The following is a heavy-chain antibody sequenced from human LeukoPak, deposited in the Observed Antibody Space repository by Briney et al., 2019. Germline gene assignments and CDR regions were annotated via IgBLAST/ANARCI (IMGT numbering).Heavy chain of an antibody. D-gene: IGHD6-19*01. Sequence: GASVKVSCKVSGGSATYYVFSWLRQAPEQGLEWMGWISAYNGNTNYAQKLQGRVTMTTDTSTSTAYMELRSLRSDDTAVYYCARDLKMGYSSGRHSWGTGSSNDYWGQGTLVTVSS. CDR3: ARDLKMGYSSGRHSWGTGSSNDY. J-gene: IGHJ4*02. CDR1: GGSATYYV. V-gene: IGHV1-18*01. CDR2: ISAYNGNT.